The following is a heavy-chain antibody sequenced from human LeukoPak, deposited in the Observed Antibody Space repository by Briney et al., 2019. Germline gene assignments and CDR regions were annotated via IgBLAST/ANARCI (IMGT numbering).Heavy chain of an antibody. D-gene: IGHD6-13*01. CDR1: GGSISSYY. V-gene: IGHV4-59*08. CDR3: ARVGTYLGSSWYFDY. CDR2: IYYSGST. Sequence: PSETLSLTCTVSGGSISSYYWSWIRQPPGKGLEWIGYIYYSGSTNYNPSLKSRVTISVDTSKNQFSLKLSSVTAADTAVYYCARVGTYLGSSWYFDYWGQGTLVTVSS. J-gene: IGHJ4*02.